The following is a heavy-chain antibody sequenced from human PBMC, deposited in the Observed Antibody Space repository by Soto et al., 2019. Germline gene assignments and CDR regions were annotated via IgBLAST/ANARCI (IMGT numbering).Heavy chain of an antibody. CDR3: ARDDTRAGYDY. Sequence: QVQLQESGPGLAKPSQTLSLTCTVSGGSITTGGYYWSWIRQHPGKGLEWIGYIYYSGSTSYNPSLKSRITMSVDTSKNQFSLKLNSVTAADTAVYYCARDDTRAGYDYWGQGTLVTVSS. CDR1: GGSITTGGYY. CDR2: IYYSGST. V-gene: IGHV4-31*03. J-gene: IGHJ4*02. D-gene: IGHD5-18*01.